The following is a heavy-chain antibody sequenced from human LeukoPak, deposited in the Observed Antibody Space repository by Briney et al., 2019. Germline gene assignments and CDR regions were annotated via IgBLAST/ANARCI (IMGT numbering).Heavy chain of an antibody. V-gene: IGHV3-23*01. CDR3: TRGGSYHGDYYYYGMDV. Sequence: PGGSLRLSCAASGFTFSSYAMSWVRQAPGKGLEWVSAISGSGGSTNYADSVKGRFTISRDNSKNTLYLQMNSLRAEDTAVYYCTRGGSYHGDYYYYGMDVWGQGTTVTVSS. J-gene: IGHJ6*02. CDR2: ISGSGGST. CDR1: GFTFSSYA. D-gene: IGHD1-26*01.